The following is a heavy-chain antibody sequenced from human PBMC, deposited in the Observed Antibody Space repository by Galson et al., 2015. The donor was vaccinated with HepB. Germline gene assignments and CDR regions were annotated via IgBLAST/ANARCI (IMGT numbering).Heavy chain of an antibody. CDR3: AKDDCSGGSCYLYYYYGMDV. D-gene: IGHD2-15*01. Sequence: SLRLSCAASGFTLSSYAMSWVRQAPGKGLEWVSAISGSGGSTYYADSVKGRFTISRDNSKNTLYLQMNSLRAEDTAVYYCAKDDCSGGSCYLYYYYGMDVWGQGTTVTVSS. V-gene: IGHV3-23*01. J-gene: IGHJ6*02. CDR1: GFTLSSYA. CDR2: ISGSGGST.